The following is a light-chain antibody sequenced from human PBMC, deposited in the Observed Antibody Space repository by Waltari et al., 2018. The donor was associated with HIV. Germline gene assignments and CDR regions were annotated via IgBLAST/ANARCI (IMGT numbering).Light chain of an antibody. J-gene: IGLJ1*01. V-gene: IGLV2-14*01. CDR3: SSYTGSSTLYV. CDR2: DVT. Sequence: QSALTQPASVSGSPGQSITISCTGTSSDVGGYNYVTWYQQHPGKAPKRMLYDVTTRPSGVSNRFSGSKSGSTASLTISGLQAEDEADYYCSSYTGSSTLYVFGTGTKVTVL. CDR1: SSDVGGYNY.